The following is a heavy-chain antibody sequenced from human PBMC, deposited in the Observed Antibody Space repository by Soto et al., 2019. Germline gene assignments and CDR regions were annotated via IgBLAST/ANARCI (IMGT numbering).Heavy chain of an antibody. CDR1: GDSVSSNSAA. CDR2: TYYGSKWYN. Sequence: SQTLSLTCAITGDSVSSNSAAWNWIRQSPSRGLEWLGRTYYGSKWYNDYAVSVKSRITINPDTSKNQFSLQLNSVTPEDTAVYYCARQYSSSWMGNWFDPWGQGTLVTVSS. D-gene: IGHD6-13*01. V-gene: IGHV6-1*01. CDR3: ARQYSSSWMGNWFDP. J-gene: IGHJ5*02.